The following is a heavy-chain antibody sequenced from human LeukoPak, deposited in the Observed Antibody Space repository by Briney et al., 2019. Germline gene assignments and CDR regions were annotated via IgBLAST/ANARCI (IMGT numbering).Heavy chain of an antibody. V-gene: IGHV1-69*13. Sequence: SVKVSCKASGGTFSRYAINWVRQAPGQGLEWMGGIIPIFGTANYAQKFQGRVTITADESTSTAYMELSSLRSEDTAVYYCARDLDCSSTSCYPKHPNWFDPWGQGTLVTVSS. CDR3: ARDLDCSSTSCYPKHPNWFDP. CDR1: GGTFSRYA. J-gene: IGHJ5*02. CDR2: IIPIFGTA. D-gene: IGHD2-2*01.